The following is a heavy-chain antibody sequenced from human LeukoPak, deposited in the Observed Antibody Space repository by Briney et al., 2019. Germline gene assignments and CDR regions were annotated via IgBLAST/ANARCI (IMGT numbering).Heavy chain of an antibody. CDR2: IYYSGST. J-gene: IGHJ6*03. CDR3: ARGLRFLEWLPYYYYYYMDV. Sequence: SETLSLTCTVSGGSISSSSYYWGWIRQPPGKGLEWIGSIYYSGSTYYNPSLKSRVTISVDTSKNQFSLKLSSVTAADTGVYYCARGLRFLEWLPYYYYYYMDVWGKGTTVTVSS. CDR1: GGSISSSSYY. V-gene: IGHV4-39*01. D-gene: IGHD3-3*01.